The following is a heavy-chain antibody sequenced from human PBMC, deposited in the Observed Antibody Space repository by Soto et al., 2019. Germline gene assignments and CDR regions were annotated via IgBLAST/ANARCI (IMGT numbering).Heavy chain of an antibody. Sequence: NPSETLSLTCTVSGGSISSYYWSWIRQPPGKGLEWIGYIYYSGSTNYNPSLKSRVTISVDTSKNQFSLKLSSVTAADTAVYYCARQKYYDSSGYYFGYWGQGTLVTVSS. CDR1: GGSISSYY. CDR3: ARQKYYDSSGYYFGY. V-gene: IGHV4-59*01. D-gene: IGHD3-22*01. CDR2: IYYSGST. J-gene: IGHJ4*02.